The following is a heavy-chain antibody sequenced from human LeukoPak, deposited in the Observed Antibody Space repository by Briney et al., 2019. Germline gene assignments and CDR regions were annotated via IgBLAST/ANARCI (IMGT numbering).Heavy chain of an antibody. D-gene: IGHD1-26*01. CDR3: ARGRIVGATGGVGY. Sequence: ASVKVSCKASGGTFSSYPISWVRQAPGQGLEWMGWINPNSGGTNYAQKFQGRVTMTRDTSISTAYMELSRLRSDDTAVYYCARGRIVGATGGVGYWGQGTLVTVSS. J-gene: IGHJ4*02. CDR1: GGTFSSYP. CDR2: INPNSGGT. V-gene: IGHV1-2*02.